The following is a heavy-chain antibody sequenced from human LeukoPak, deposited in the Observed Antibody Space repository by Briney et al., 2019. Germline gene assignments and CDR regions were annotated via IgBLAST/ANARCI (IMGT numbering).Heavy chain of an antibody. V-gene: IGHV3-23*01. J-gene: IGHJ4*02. Sequence: GGSLRLSCAASGFTFSSYAMSWVRQAPGKGLEWVSAISGSGGSTYYADSVKGRSTISRDNSKNTLYLQMNSLRAEDTAVYYCAKDRRRVGATLYIFDYWGQGTLVTVSS. D-gene: IGHD1-26*01. CDR3: AKDRRRVGATLYIFDY. CDR1: GFTFSSYA. CDR2: ISGSGGST.